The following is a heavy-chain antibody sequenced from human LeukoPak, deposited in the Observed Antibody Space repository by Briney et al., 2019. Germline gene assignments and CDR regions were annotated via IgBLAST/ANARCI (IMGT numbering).Heavy chain of an antibody. J-gene: IGHJ6*03. CDR1: GGTFSSYA. D-gene: IGHD2-2*01. Sequence: SVKVSCKASGGTFSSYAISWVRQAPGQGLEWMGGIIPIFGTANYAQKFQGRVTITADESTSTAYMELSSLRSEDTAVYYCARCMADCSSTSCYDYYYYYMDVLGKGTTVTVSS. CDR3: ARCMADCSSTSCYDYYYYYMDV. CDR2: IIPIFGTA. V-gene: IGHV1-69*01.